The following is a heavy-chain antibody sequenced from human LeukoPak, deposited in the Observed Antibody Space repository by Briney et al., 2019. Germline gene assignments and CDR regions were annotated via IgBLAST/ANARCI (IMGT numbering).Heavy chain of an antibody. CDR1: GFTFSSYA. CDR2: ISGSASST. Sequence: GGSLRLSCAASGFTFSSYAMSWVRQAPGKGLEWVSAISGSASSTYYADSVKGRFTISRDNSKNTLYLQMNSLRAEDAAVYYCTKSPPLIAARSYFDYWGQGTLVTVSS. V-gene: IGHV3-23*01. D-gene: IGHD6-6*01. CDR3: TKSPPLIAARSYFDY. J-gene: IGHJ4*02.